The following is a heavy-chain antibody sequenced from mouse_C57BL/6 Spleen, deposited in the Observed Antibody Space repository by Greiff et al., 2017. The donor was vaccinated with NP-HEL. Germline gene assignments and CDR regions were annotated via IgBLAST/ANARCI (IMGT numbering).Heavy chain of an antibody. D-gene: IGHD2-13*01. V-gene: IGHV1-50*01. CDR3: ASSMMTRDMDY. Sequence: VQLQQSGAELVKPGASVKLSCKASGYTFTSYWMQWVKQRPGQGLEWIGEIDPSDSYTNYNQKFKGKATLTVDTSSSTAYMRLSSLTSEDSAVYDCASSMMTRDMDYWGQGTSVTVSS. CDR1: GYTFTSYW. CDR2: IDPSDSYT. J-gene: IGHJ4*01.